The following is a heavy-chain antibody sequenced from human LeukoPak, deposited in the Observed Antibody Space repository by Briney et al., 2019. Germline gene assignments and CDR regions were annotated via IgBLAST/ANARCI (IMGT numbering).Heavy chain of an antibody. CDR3: AKDIPPFYSSSWYNWFDP. CDR1: GFTFYDYA. V-gene: IGHV3-43*02. J-gene: IGHJ5*02. CDR2: ISGDGGST. D-gene: IGHD6-13*01. Sequence: PGGSLRLSCAASGFTFYDYAMHWVRQAPGKGLEWVSLISGDGGSTYYADSVKGRFTISRDNSKNSLYLQMNSLRTEDTALYYCAKDIPPFYSSSWYNWFDPWGQGTLVTVSS.